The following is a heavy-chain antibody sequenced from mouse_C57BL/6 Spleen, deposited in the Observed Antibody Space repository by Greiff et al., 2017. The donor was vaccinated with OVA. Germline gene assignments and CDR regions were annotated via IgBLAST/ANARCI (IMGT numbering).Heavy chain of an antibody. CDR2: IDPSDSET. CDR3: ARRGSGRGYFDY. Sequence: QVQLQQPGAELVRPGSSVKLSCKASGYTFTSYWMHWVKQRPIQGLEWIGNIDPSDSETHYNQKFKDKATLTVDKSSSTAYMQLSSLASEDSAVYCCARRGSGRGYFDYWGQGTTLTVSS. J-gene: IGHJ2*01. CDR1: GYTFTSYW. V-gene: IGHV1-52*01.